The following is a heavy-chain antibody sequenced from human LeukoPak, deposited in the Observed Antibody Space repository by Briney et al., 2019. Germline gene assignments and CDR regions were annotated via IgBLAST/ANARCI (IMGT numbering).Heavy chain of an antibody. V-gene: IGHV4-61*02. CDR3: ARVFGDGSGLDY. CDR1: GGSISSSSYY. CDR2: IYTSGST. D-gene: IGHD3-10*01. J-gene: IGHJ4*02. Sequence: SETLSLTCTVSGGSISSSSYYWSWIRQPAGKGLEWIGRIYTSGSTNYNPSLKSRVTMSVDTSKNQFSLKLSSVTAADTAVYYCARVFGDGSGLDYWGQGTLVTVSS.